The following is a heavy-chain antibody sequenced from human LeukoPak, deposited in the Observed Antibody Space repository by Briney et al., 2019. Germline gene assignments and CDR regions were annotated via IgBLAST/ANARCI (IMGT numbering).Heavy chain of an antibody. CDR1: GFDFSSYA. Sequence: GGSLRLSCAASGFDFSSYAVSWVRQAPGKGLEWVSAISGSGGSTYYADSVKGRFTISRDNSKNTLYLQMNSLRAEDTAVYYCAKDQGGSTMGFDYWGQGTLVTVSS. J-gene: IGHJ4*02. CDR2: ISGSGGST. V-gene: IGHV3-23*01. CDR3: AKDQGGSTMGFDY. D-gene: IGHD1-26*01.